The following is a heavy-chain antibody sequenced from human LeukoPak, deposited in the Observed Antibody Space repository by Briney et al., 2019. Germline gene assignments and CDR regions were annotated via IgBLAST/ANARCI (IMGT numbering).Heavy chain of an antibody. V-gene: IGHV4-59*01. CDR2: IYYSGST. J-gene: IGHJ5*02. CDR1: GGSISSYY. Sequence: ESSETLSLTCTVSGGSISSYYWSWIRQPPGKGLEWIGYIYYSGSTNYNPSLKSRVTISVDTSKNQFSLKLSSVTAADPAVYYCARDAEYYDSSGYSPGWFDPWGQGTLVTVSS. CDR3: ARDAEYYDSSGYSPGWFDP. D-gene: IGHD3-22*01.